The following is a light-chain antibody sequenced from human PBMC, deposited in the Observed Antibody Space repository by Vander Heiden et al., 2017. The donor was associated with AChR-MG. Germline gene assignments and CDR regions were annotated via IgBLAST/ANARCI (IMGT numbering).Light chain of an antibody. V-gene: IGKV2-28*01. J-gene: IGKJ1*01. Sequence: DLVMTQSPLSLPVPPGEPASISCRSSQSLLHSNGYNYLDWYLQKPGQSPQLLIYLGSNRASGVPDRFSGSGSGTDFTLKISRVEAEDVGVYYCMQALQTPWTFGQGTKLEIK. CDR3: MQALQTPWT. CDR2: LGS. CDR1: QSLLHSNGYNY.